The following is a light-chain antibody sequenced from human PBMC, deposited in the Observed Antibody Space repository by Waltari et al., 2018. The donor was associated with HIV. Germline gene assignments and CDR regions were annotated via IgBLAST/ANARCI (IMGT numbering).Light chain of an antibody. Sequence: QSALTQPPSASGSPGQSVTISCTGTSSDVGAYNSVSWYQQHPGKAPKLLISEVTKPPSGVPVRFSGSKSGNTASLTVSGLQAEDEADFYCSSYAGSNNVVFGGGTKLTVL. V-gene: IGLV2-8*01. J-gene: IGLJ2*01. CDR3: SSYAGSNNVV. CDR2: EVT. CDR1: SSDVGAYNS.